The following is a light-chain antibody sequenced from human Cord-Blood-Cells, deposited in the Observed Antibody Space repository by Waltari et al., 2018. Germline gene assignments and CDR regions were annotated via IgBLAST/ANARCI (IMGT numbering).Light chain of an antibody. V-gene: IGKV1-39*01. J-gene: IGKJ4*01. Sequence: DIHMTQSPSSLSASVGDRVTITCRASQSISSYLNWYQQKPGKAPKLLFDAASSLQSGVPSRFSGSGSGTDFTLTISSLQPEDFATYYCQQNYSTPQTFGGGTKVEIK. CDR1: QSISSY. CDR2: AAS. CDR3: QQNYSTPQT.